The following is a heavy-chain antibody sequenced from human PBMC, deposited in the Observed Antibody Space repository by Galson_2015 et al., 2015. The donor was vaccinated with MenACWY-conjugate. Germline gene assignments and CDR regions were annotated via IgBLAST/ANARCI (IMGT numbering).Heavy chain of an antibody. V-gene: IGHV3-74*01. J-gene: IGHJ4*02. D-gene: IGHD1-1*01. CDR1: GFTFNNYW. CDR3: ARDNNWSFDS. Sequence: SLRLSCAASGFTFNNYWTHWVRQPPGKGLEWISYIKADGSFSNYADSVKGRFTISTDNAKNMVYLQMDGLGDEDTAVYLCARDNNWSFDSWGQGTLVTVSS. CDR2: IKADGSFS.